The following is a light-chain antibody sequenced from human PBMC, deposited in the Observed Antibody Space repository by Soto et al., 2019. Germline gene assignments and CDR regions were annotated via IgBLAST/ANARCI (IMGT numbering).Light chain of an antibody. CDR3: CSYAGSTPYV. V-gene: IGLV2-23*01. CDR2: EGS. Sequence: QSVLTQPASVSGSPGQSITISCTGTSSDVGSYNLVSWYQQHSGKAPKLMIYEGSKRPPGVSNRFSGSKSGNTASLTISGLQAEDEADYYCCSYAGSTPYVFGTGTKVTVL. J-gene: IGLJ1*01. CDR1: SSDVGSYNL.